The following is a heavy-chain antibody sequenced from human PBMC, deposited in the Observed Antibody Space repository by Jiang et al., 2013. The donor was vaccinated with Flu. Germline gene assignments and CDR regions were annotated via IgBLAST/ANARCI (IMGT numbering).Heavy chain of an antibody. J-gene: IGHJ4*02. D-gene: IGHD2-8*01. CDR3: ANLVGWCLDY. V-gene: IGHV3-23*01. Sequence: YYEDSVKGRFTISRDNSKNTLYLQMNSLRAEDTAVYYCANLVGWCLDYWGQGTLVTVSS.